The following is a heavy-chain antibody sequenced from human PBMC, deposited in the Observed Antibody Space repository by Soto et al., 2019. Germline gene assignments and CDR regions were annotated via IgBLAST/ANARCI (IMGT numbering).Heavy chain of an antibody. J-gene: IGHJ4*02. V-gene: IGHV4-39*01. CDR1: GGSISSSSYY. Sequence: PSETLSLTCTVSGGSISSSSYYWGWIRQPPGKGLEWIGSIYYSGSTYYNPSLKSRVTISVDTSKNQFSLKLSSVTAADTAVYYCARRSIAARNFDYWGQGTLVTVSS. CDR2: IYYSGST. D-gene: IGHD6-6*01. CDR3: ARRSIAARNFDY.